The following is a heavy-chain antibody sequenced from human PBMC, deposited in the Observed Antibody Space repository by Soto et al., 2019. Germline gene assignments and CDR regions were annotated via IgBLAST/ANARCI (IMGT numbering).Heavy chain of an antibody. CDR1: GYTFTSYG. J-gene: IGHJ6*02. CDR2: ISAYNGNT. CDR3: ARDGGYSGYCVPSYCYYYGMDV. D-gene: IGHD5-12*01. V-gene: IGHV1-18*01. Sequence: QVQLVQSGAEVKKPGASVKVSCKASGYTFTSYGISWVRQAPGQGLEWMGWISAYNGNTNYAQRRQGRVTMTSVRCTITAYMVLRSLRSDDTAVYYCARDGGYSGYCVPSYCYYYGMDVWGQGTTVTVS.